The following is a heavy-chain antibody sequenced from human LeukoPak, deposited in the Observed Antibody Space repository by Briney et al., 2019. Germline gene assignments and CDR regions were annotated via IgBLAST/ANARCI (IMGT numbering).Heavy chain of an antibody. J-gene: IGHJ4*02. Sequence: GGSLRLSCAASGFTFSNYAMTWVRQAPGKGLEWVSTIGGGPVYYADSVKGRFTISRDNSKNTLYLQMNSLRAEDTAVYYCARAQDSSPAPPQYLGQGTLVTVSS. D-gene: IGHD6-13*01. CDR3: ARAQDSSPAPPQY. V-gene: IGHV3-23*01. CDR1: GFTFSNYA. CDR2: IGGGPV.